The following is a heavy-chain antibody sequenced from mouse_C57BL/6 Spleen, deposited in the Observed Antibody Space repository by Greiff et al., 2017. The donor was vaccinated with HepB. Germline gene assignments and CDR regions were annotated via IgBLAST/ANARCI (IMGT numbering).Heavy chain of an antibody. D-gene: IGHD1-1*01. CDR3: ARRDYYGSSYFDY. CDR2: IRNKANGYTT. V-gene: IGHV7-3*01. CDR1: GFTFTDYY. Sequence: EVQRVESGGGLVQPGGSLSLSCAASGFTFTDYYMSWVRQPPGKALEWLGFIRNKANGYTTEYSASVKGRFPISRDNSQSILYLQMNALRAEDSATYYCARRDYYGSSYFDYWGQGTTLTVSS. J-gene: IGHJ2*01.